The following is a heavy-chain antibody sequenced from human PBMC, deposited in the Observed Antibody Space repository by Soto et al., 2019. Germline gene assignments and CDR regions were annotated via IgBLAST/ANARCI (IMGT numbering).Heavy chain of an antibody. Sequence: EVQLLESGGGLVQPGGSLRLSCAASGFTFSSYVINWVRQAPGKGLEWVSCISGSGDSSLYADSVKGRFALSRDNSKNTVFLQMNSLRAEDTAHYYCAKGVHTTCCDKFDPWGQGTLVTVSS. CDR2: ISGSGDSS. J-gene: IGHJ5*02. D-gene: IGHD2-2*01. V-gene: IGHV3-23*01. CDR1: GFTFSSYV. CDR3: AKGVHTTCCDKFDP.